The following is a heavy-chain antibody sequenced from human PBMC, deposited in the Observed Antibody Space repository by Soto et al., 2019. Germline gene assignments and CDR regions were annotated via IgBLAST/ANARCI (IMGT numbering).Heavy chain of an antibody. CDR1: GGSISSSSYY. D-gene: IGHD3-10*01. CDR2: IYYSEST. J-gene: IGHJ5*02. V-gene: IGHV4-39*01. CDR3: AIPLVRGDERLDP. Sequence: QLQLQESGPGLVKPWETLSLTCTVSGGSISSSSYYWGWIRQPPGKGLEGIGSIYYSESTYSNPSLKSRFTISVDTSKNQVSLKLSSVTAADTAVYYGAIPLVRGDERLDPWGQRTLVTVSS.